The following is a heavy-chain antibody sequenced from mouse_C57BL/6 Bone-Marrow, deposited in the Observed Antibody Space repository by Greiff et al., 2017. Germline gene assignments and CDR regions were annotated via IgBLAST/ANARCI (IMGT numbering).Heavy chain of an antibody. J-gene: IGHJ1*03. CDR1: GYTFTSYG. CDR3: ARPYYSNYWYFDV. CDR2: IYPGSGST. Sequence: VQLQESGAELARPGASVKLSCKASGYTFTSYGISWVKQRTGQGLEWIGEIYPGSGSTNYNEKFKSKATLTVDTSSSTAYMPLSSLTSEDSAVYYCARPYYSNYWYFDVWGTGTTVTVSS. V-gene: IGHV1-81*01. D-gene: IGHD2-5*01.